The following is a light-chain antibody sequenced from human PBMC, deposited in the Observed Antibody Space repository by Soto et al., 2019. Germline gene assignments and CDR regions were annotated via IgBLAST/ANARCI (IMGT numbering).Light chain of an antibody. Sequence: EIVMTQAPATLSASPGERATLSCRASQSVRNNLAWYQQRPGQAPSLLIYSAFARAPGIPARFSGSGSGTEFALTISTLQSEDFEVYYCQQYDNWPPYTFGQGTKVDIK. CDR2: SAF. CDR1: QSVRNN. V-gene: IGKV3-15*01. CDR3: QQYDNWPPYT. J-gene: IGKJ2*01.